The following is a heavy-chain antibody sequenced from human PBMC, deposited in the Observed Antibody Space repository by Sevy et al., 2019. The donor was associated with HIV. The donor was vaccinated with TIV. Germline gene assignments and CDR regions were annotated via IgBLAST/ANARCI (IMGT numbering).Heavy chain of an antibody. Sequence: SETLSLTCTVSGGSISSGGYYWSWIRQHPGKGLEWIGYIYYSGSTYYNPSLKSRVTISVDTSKNQFSLKLSSVTAADTAVYYCASYPLPNYYDSSGYFGPFDYWGQGTLVTVSS. CDR2: IYYSGST. CDR1: GGSISSGGYY. D-gene: IGHD3-22*01. CDR3: ASYPLPNYYDSSGYFGPFDY. V-gene: IGHV4-31*03. J-gene: IGHJ4*02.